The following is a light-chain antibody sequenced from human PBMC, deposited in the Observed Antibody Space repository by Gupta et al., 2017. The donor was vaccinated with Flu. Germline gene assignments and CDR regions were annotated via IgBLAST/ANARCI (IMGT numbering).Light chain of an antibody. CDR3: QQSNTTLWT. J-gene: IGKJ1*01. V-gene: IGKV1-39*01. CDR1: QSIDTH. Sequence: DIQMTQSTSYLSASVGDRVTITCRASQSIDTHLNWYQQKPGSAPKFLIYVASSLQSGVPSRFSGGGSGTDFTLTISSLQPEDFAIYYCQQSNTTLWTFGQGTKVEIK. CDR2: VAS.